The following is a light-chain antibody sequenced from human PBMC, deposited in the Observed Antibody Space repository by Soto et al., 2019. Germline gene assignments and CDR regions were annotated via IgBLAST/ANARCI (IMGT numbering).Light chain of an antibody. CDR1: SSDVGGYNY. CDR2: EVS. Sequence: QSALTQPASVSGSPGQSITISCTGTSSDVGGYNYVSWYQQHPGKAPKLMIYEVSNRPSGVSNRFSGSKSGNTASLTISGLQAEDEADYYCFSYAGSYTFYVFGTGTKLTVL. CDR3: FSYAGSYTFYV. J-gene: IGLJ1*01. V-gene: IGLV2-14*01.